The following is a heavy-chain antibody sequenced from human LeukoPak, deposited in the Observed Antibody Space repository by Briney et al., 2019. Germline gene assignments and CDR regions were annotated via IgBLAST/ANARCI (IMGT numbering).Heavy chain of an antibody. V-gene: IGHV5-51*01. CDR2: IYPGDSDT. CDR3: SRRGIAAAGSFDY. J-gene: IGHJ4*02. D-gene: IGHD6-13*01. Sequence: GESLKISCKGSGYSFTSYWIGWVRQMPGKGLEWMGIIYPGDSDTRYSPSSQGQVNISADKSISNTYLLWNSPEAAATAMYYWSRRGIAAAGSFDYWGQGTLVTVSS. CDR1: GYSFTSYW.